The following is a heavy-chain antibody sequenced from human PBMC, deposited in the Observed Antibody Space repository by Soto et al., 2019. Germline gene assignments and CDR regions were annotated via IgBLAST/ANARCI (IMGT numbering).Heavy chain of an antibody. J-gene: IGHJ6*02. D-gene: IGHD2-21*02. CDR3: AREVGTFYYHYGMDV. Sequence: QVQLVESGGGVVQPGRSLRLSCVASGFTFSSYNMEWVRQAPGKGLEWVTVISFDGTNQYYADSVKGRFTISRDNSKNTVFLQMNSLRDEDTAVYYCAREVGTFYYHYGMDVWGQGTTVTVSS. CDR1: GFTFSSYN. CDR2: ISFDGTNQ. V-gene: IGHV3-30-3*01.